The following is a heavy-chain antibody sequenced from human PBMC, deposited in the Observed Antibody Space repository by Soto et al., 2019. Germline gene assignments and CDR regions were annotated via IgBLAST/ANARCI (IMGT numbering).Heavy chain of an antibody. CDR2: IYYSGST. D-gene: IGHD3-22*01. Sequence: PSETLSLTCTVSGGSISSGGYYWSWIRQHPGKGLEWMGYIYYSGSTYYNPSLKSRVTISVDTSKNQFSLKLSSVTAADTAVYYCARDLADSSGFYGMDVWGQGTTVTVAS. V-gene: IGHV4-31*03. CDR3: ARDLADSSGFYGMDV. CDR1: GGSISSGGYY. J-gene: IGHJ6*02.